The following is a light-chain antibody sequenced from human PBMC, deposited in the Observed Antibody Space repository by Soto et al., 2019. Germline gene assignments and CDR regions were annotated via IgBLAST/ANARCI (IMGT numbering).Light chain of an antibody. CDR1: QSISSN. Sequence: EIVMTQYPATLSVSPGERATLSCRASQSISSNLAWYQQIPGQAPRLLIYGASTRATGLPARFSGSGSGTEFTLTISSLQSEDFAVYYCQQYHNWPRTFGQGTKVEIK. CDR2: GAS. V-gene: IGKV3-15*01. CDR3: QQYHNWPRT. J-gene: IGKJ1*01.